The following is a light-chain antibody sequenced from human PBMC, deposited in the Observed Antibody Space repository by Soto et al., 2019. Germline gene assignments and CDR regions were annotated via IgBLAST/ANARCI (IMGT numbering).Light chain of an antibody. J-gene: IGKJ3*01. CDR2: KAS. V-gene: IGKV1-5*03. CDR1: QSISSW. Sequence: DIQMTQSPSTLSASVGDRVTITCRASQSISSWLAWYQQKPGKAPKLLIYKASSLESGVPSRFSGGGSGTEFTLTISSLQPDDLATYYCQQYNSGGFTFGPGTKVDIK. CDR3: QQYNSGGFT.